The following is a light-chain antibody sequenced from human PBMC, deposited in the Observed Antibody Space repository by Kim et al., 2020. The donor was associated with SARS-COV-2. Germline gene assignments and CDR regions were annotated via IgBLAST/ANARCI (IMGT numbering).Light chain of an antibody. CDR2: HDN. Sequence: LSAGQTATSSCSGEQLGNKFVSWYQQKPGQSPVLVMYHDNKRPSGIPERFFGSNSGDAATLTISGTQALDEGDYSCQAWDRETAIFGGGTQLTVL. CDR3: QAWDRETAI. V-gene: IGLV3-1*01. J-gene: IGLJ2*01. CDR1: QLGNKF.